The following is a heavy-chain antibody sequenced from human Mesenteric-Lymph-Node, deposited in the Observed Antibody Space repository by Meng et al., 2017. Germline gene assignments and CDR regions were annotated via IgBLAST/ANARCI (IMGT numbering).Heavy chain of an antibody. J-gene: IGHJ4*02. CDR1: GGSFSGYY. CDR3: ARDSSSSAYSPFDY. Sequence: QGQLQQWGAGLLKPSETLSLPCAVYGGSFSGYYWSWIRQPPGKGLEWIGEINHSGSTNYNPSLKSRVTISVDTSKNQFSLKLSSVTPEDTAVYYCARDSSSSAYSPFDYWGQGTLVTVSS. V-gene: IGHV4-34*01. D-gene: IGHD3-22*01. CDR2: INHSGST.